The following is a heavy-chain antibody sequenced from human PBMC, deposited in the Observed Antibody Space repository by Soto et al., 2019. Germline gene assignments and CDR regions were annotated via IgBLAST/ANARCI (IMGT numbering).Heavy chain of an antibody. CDR1: GYSFTSYG. CDR3: GRCRTDSYAMDV. J-gene: IGHJ6*02. Sequence: GASVKVSCKASGYSFTSYGIGWVRQVPGQEPEWMGWISPYNGRTNYAQSVKGRVVMTTDISTNTVYLELRSLRSDDSAIYYCGRCRTDSYAMDVWGQGTTVTVSS. CDR2: ISPYNGRT. D-gene: IGHD5-18*01. V-gene: IGHV1-18*01.